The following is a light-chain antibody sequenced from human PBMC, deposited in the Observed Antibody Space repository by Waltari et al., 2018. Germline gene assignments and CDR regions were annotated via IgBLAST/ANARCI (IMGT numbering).Light chain of an antibody. CDR1: QSIGSS. CDR2: DAS. V-gene: IGKV3-11*01. Sequence: ETVLTQSPGTLALSPGERATLSCRASQSIGSSLAWYQHIPGQAPRLLFYDASNRATGNPARFSGSGSGTDFTLTISSLEPEDFAVYYCQQRINWPRTFGQGTKVEIK. J-gene: IGKJ1*01. CDR3: QQRINWPRT.